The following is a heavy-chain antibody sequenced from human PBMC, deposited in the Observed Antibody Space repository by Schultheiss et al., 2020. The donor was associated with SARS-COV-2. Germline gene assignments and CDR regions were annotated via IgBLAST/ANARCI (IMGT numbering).Heavy chain of an antibody. J-gene: IGHJ6*02. D-gene: IGHD3-10*01. CDR3: AKDRGWDEFYYGMDV. V-gene: IGHV4-30-2*01. Sequence: SETLSLTCAVSGGSISSGGYYWSWIRQPPGKGLEWIGYIYYSGSTNYNPSLKSRVTISVDKSKNQFSLKLSSVTAADTAVYYCAKDRGWDEFYYGMDVWGQGTTVTVSS. CDR1: GGSISSGGYY. CDR2: IYYSGST.